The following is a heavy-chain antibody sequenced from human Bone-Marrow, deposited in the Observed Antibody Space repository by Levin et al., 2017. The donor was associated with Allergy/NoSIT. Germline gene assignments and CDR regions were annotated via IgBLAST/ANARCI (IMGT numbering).Heavy chain of an antibody. CDR2: IYYSGST. CDR1: GGSINSASYY. CDR3: AREGIVVVPAAMWGGEPLSDFYYYFYMDV. Sequence: SETLSLTCTVSGGSINSASYYWTWIRQHPGKGLEWIGNIYYSGSTYYNPSLQSRLSISVDTSKNQFSLNLSSVTAADTAVYYCAREGIVVVPAAMWGGEPLSDFYYYFYMDVWGKGTTVTVSS. D-gene: IGHD2-2*01. V-gene: IGHV4-31*03. J-gene: IGHJ6*03.